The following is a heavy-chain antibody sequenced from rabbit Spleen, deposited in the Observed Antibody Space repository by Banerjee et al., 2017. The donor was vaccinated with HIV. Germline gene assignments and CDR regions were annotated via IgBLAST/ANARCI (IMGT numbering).Heavy chain of an antibody. CDR1: GVSFSGDSY. J-gene: IGHJ4*01. V-gene: IGHV1S40*01. CDR3: AREAAYYFVL. CDR2: IDTGSSGFT. D-gene: IGHD4-1*01. Sequence: QSLEESGGDLVKPGASLTLTCIASGVSFSGDSYMCWVRQAPGKGLEWIACIDTGSSGFTYFASWAKGRFTISKTSSTTVTLQVTSLTAADTATYFCAREAAYYFVLWGQGTLVTVS.